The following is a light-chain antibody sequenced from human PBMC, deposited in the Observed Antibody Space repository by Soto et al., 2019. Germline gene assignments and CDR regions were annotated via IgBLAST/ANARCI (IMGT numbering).Light chain of an antibody. CDR1: SNDIGAYQY. CDR2: DVT. J-gene: IGLJ2*01. V-gene: IGLV2-14*01. CDR3: SSFTTCVTVI. Sequence: QSVLTQPASVSASPGQSITISCAGTSNDIGAYQYVSWYQHRPGKAPRLIIYDVTDRPSGVSSRFSGSKSDNSASLTISGLMTDDEADYYCSSFTTCVTVIFGGGTQLTVL.